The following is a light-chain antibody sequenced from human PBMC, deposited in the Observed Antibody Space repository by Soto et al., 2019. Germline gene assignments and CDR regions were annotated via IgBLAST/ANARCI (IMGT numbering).Light chain of an antibody. V-gene: IGLV1-40*01. CDR3: QSYDSSLSGYV. CDR2: ENN. J-gene: IGLJ1*01. CDR1: SSNIGAGYE. Sequence: QSVLTQPPSVSEAPGQRVTISCTGRSSNIGAGYEAHWYQQVPGTAPKLLSYENNNRPSGVPDRFSGSKSGTSASLAITGLQAEDEAEYYCQSYDSSLSGYVFGTGTKVTVL.